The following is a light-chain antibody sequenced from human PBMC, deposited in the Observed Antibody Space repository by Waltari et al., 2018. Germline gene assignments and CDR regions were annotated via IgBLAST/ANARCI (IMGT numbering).Light chain of an antibody. Sequence: QSALTQPRSVSGSPGQSVPIPCTGTSSALGTYQYVSWYQHPPGKAPKLIIHDVTKRPSGVPDRFSGSKSGNTASLTISGLQAEDEAEYFCCSFAGSYTWVFGGGTELTVL. CDR3: CSFAGSYTWV. V-gene: IGLV2-11*01. J-gene: IGLJ3*02. CDR1: SSALGTYQY. CDR2: DVT.